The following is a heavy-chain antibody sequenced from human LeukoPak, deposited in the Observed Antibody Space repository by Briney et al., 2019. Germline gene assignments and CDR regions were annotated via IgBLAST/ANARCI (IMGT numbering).Heavy chain of an antibody. Sequence: PSETLSLTCTVSGYSISSGYYWSWIRQPPGKGLEWIGYTYNSGSTNYNPSLKSRVTISVDSSKNQFSLRLNSVTAADTAVYYCARAGLYGDYAVFDYWGQGTLVTVSS. CDR1: GYSISSGYY. V-gene: IGHV4-38-2*02. D-gene: IGHD4-17*01. J-gene: IGHJ4*02. CDR3: ARAGLYGDYAVFDY. CDR2: TYNSGST.